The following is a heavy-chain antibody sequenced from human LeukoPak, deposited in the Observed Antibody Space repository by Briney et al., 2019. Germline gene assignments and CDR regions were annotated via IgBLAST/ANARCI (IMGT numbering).Heavy chain of an antibody. V-gene: IGHV1-69*13. J-gene: IGHJ4*02. CDR2: IIPIFGTA. Sequence: SVHVSCKASGGTFSSYAISWVRQAPGQGLEWMGGIIPIFGTANYAQKFQGRVTITADESTSTAYMELGSLRSEDTAVYYCARDGTYSSGYYYLFYWGQGTLVTVSS. D-gene: IGHD3-22*01. CDR3: ARDGTYSSGYYYLFY. CDR1: GGTFSSYA.